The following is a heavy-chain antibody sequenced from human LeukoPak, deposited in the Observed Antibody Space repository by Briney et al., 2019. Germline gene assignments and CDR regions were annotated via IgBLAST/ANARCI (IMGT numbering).Heavy chain of an antibody. D-gene: IGHD5-12*01. J-gene: IGHJ4*02. Sequence: GKSLRLSCAASGFTFSSYGMHWVRQAPGKGLEWLAFVSYDGSKKYYSDSVKGRFTISRDNSKNTLFLQMNGLRAEDTAVYSCAKDVKFSWPFYFDYWGQGILVTVSS. CDR3: AKDVKFSWPFYFDY. V-gene: IGHV3-30*18. CDR1: GFTFSSYG. CDR2: VSYDGSKK.